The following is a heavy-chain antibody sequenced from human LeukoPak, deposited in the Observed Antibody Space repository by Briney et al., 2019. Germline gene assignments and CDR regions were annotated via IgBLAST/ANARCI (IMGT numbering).Heavy chain of an antibody. CDR2: INHSGST. CDR1: GGSFSGYY. CDR3: ARGKMLVGAWRGYYYYMDV. Sequence: PSETLSLTCAVYGGSFSGYYWSWIRQPPGKGLEWIGEINHSGSTNYNPSLKSRVTISVDTSQNQFSLKLSSVTAADTAVYYCARGKMLVGAWRGYYYYMDVWGKGTTVTASS. D-gene: IGHD6-6*01. V-gene: IGHV4-34*01. J-gene: IGHJ6*03.